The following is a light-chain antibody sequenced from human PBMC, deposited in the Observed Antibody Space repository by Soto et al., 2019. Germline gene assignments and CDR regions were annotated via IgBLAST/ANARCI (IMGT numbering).Light chain of an antibody. V-gene: IGKV3-20*01. J-gene: IGKJ5*01. CDR1: QTGGPNY. Sequence: EIVLKQSAGSLSLFPGEIATLSCRVSQTGGPNYLAWFQQKPGQAPRLLIYDASTRATGIPAKFGGSGSGTDFTLTISRLEPEDFAVYYCQQYVNSPITFGQGTRVEI. CDR3: QQYVNSPIT. CDR2: DAS.